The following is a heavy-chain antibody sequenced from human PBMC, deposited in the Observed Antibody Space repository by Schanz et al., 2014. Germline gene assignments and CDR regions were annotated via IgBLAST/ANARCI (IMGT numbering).Heavy chain of an antibody. Sequence: QVQLVDSGGGLVKPGGSLRLSCTASGFPFSDYFMAWIRQPPGRGLEWVSYIGNGGVTIYYADSVKGRFTISRDNSKNSLYLQMNSLRAKDTAVYYCASIGGSVFDYWAQGTLVTVSS. V-gene: IGHV3-11*01. CDR3: ASIGGSVFDY. D-gene: IGHD3-10*01. CDR2: IGNGGVTI. J-gene: IGHJ4*02. CDR1: GFPFSDYF.